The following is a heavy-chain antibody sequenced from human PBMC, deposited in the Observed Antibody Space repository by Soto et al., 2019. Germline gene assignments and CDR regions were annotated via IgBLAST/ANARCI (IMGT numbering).Heavy chain of an antibody. V-gene: IGHV1-3*04. J-gene: IGHJ4*02. D-gene: IGHD3-22*01. CDR2: INTGNVNT. Sequence: QVQLVQSGAEVKKPGASMKVSCRTSGYSFTSHFIHWVRQAPGQRLEWMGWINTGNVNTRYSENLEGRVTITRATSASTVYMELSSLRSEDTAVYYCARDRYYYYDTSGYYSYWGQGTLVTVSS. CDR1: GYSFTSHF. CDR3: ARDRYYYYDTSGYYSY.